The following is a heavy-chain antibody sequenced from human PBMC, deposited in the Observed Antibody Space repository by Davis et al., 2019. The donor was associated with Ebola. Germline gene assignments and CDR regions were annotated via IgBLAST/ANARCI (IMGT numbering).Heavy chain of an antibody. CDR2: IYYSGST. CDR1: GGSISSGGYY. CDR3: ARDHTHGMDV. Sequence: SETLSLTCTVSGGSISSGGYYWSWIRQHPGKGLEWIGYIYYSGSTYYNPSLKSRVTISVDTSKNQFPLKLSSVTAADTAVYYCARDHTHGMDVWGQGTTVTVSS. J-gene: IGHJ6*02. V-gene: IGHV4-31*03. D-gene: IGHD5-18*01.